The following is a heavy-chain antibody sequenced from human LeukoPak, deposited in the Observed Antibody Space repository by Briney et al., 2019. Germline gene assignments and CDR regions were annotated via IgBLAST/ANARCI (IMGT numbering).Heavy chain of an antibody. Sequence: GGSLRLSCAASGFTFSSYSMNWVRQAPGKGLEWVSYISSSSSTIYYADSVKGRFAISRDNAKNSLYLQMNSLRTEDTAVYYCARDSSSSSGFFLDYFDYWGQGTLVTVSS. J-gene: IGHJ4*02. CDR2: ISSSSSTI. CDR1: GFTFSSYS. CDR3: ARDSSSSSGFFLDYFDY. D-gene: IGHD6-6*01. V-gene: IGHV3-48*01.